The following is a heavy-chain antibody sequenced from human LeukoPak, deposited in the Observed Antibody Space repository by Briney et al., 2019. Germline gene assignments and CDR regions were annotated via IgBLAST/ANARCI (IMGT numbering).Heavy chain of an antibody. V-gene: IGHV3-23*01. D-gene: IGHD6-19*01. CDR3: AKTTGNGCYEGLDY. J-gene: IGHJ4*02. Sequence: PGGSLRLSCAASGSTFSSYAMSWVRQAPGKGLEWVSTISDSGYNTYIADSVKGRFTISRDNSKNTMYLQMSSLRAEDTAVYYCAKTTGNGCYEGLDYWGQGTLVTVSS. CDR1: GSTFSSYA. CDR2: ISDSGYNT.